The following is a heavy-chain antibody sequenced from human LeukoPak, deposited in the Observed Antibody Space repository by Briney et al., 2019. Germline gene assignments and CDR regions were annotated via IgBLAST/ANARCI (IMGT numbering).Heavy chain of an antibody. J-gene: IGHJ3*02. D-gene: IGHD3-22*01. CDR2: IYTSGST. V-gene: IGHV4-4*07. CDR3: ASTYYDSSGTFIDAFDI. CDR1: GGSISSYY. Sequence: SETLSLTCTVSGGSISSYYWSWIRQPAGKGLEWIGRIYTSGSTNYNPSLKSRVTMSVDTSKNQFSLKLSSVTAEDTAVYYCASTYYDSSGTFIDAFDIWGQGTMVTVSS.